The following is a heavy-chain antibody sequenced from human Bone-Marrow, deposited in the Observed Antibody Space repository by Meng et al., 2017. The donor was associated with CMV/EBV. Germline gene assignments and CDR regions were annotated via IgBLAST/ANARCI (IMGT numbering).Heavy chain of an antibody. CDR2: IRYDGSNK. J-gene: IGHJ4*02. V-gene: IGHV3-30*02. CDR1: GFTFSSYG. D-gene: IGHD1-7*01. Sequence: GESLKISCAASGFTFSSYGMHWVRQAPGKGLEWVAFIRYDGSNKYYADSVKGRFTISRDNSKNTLYLQMNSLRAEDTAVYYCAKTHLELRVFGYWGQGTVVTFSS. CDR3: AKTHLELRVFGY.